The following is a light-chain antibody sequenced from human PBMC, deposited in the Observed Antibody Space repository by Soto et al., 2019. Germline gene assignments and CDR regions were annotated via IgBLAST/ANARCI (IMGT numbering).Light chain of an antibody. CDR1: SCDVGGYNY. CDR2: EVS. J-gene: IGLJ2*01. Sequence: QSVLTQPASVSGSPGQSITISCTGTSCDVGGYNYVSWYQQYPGKAPKLMIYEVSNRPSGVSNHFSASKSGNTASLTISGLQAEDEADYYCSSYTSSNTVIFGGGTQLTVL. V-gene: IGLV2-14*01. CDR3: SSYTSSNTVI.